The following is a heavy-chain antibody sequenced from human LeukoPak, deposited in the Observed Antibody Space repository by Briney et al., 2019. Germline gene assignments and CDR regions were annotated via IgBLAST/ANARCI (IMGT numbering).Heavy chain of an antibody. Sequence: GGSLRLSCVVSGFTFSNNWMSWVRQTPGKGLEWVANINQDGSEKYYVDSVKGRFTISRDNAENSVYLQMNSLRAEDTAVYHCARWGTVTSPGFDYWGQETLVTASS. CDR2: INQDGSEK. CDR3: ARWGTVTSPGFDY. CDR1: GFTFSNNW. V-gene: IGHV3-7*01. D-gene: IGHD4-17*01. J-gene: IGHJ4*02.